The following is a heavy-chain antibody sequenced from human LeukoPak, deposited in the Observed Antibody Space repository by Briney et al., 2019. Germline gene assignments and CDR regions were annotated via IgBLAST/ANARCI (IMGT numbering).Heavy chain of an antibody. J-gene: IGHJ6*02. CDR1: GGSISSGGYS. Sequence: PSQTLSLTCAVSGGSISSGGYSWSWIRQPPGKGLEWIGYIYHSGSTYYNPSLKSRVTISVDTSKDQFSLKLSSVTAADTAVYYCARHHTHALDPYYYHGMDVWGQGTTVTVSS. CDR2: IYHSGST. D-gene: IGHD1-1*01. V-gene: IGHV4-30-2*01. CDR3: ARHHTHALDPYYYHGMDV.